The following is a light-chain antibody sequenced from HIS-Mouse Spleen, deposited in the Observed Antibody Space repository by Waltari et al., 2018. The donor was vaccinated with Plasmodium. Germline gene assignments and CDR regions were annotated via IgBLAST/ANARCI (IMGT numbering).Light chain of an antibody. CDR3: YSAADNNLV. J-gene: IGLJ3*02. CDR1: VLANNY. CDR2: KDS. V-gene: IGLV3-27*01. Sequence: SYELTQPSSVSVSPGQKARITCSGDVLANNYARWFQPKPGQAPVLVIYKDSERPSGIPERFAGSSSGTTVTLTISGAQVEDEADYYCYSAADNNLVFGGGTKLTVL.